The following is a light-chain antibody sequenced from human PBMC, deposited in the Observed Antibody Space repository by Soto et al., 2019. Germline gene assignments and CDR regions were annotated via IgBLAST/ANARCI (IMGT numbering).Light chain of an antibody. V-gene: IGKV1-5*01. J-gene: IGKJ1*01. Sequence: DIQMTQSPSTLSASVGDRVTITCRASQSIGTWLAWYQHRPGKAPSLLIYDASTLRSGVPSRFSGSGSGTEFTLTISSLQPDDFATYYCQQYNSSFGQGTKVDIK. CDR2: DAS. CDR3: QQYNSS. CDR1: QSIGTW.